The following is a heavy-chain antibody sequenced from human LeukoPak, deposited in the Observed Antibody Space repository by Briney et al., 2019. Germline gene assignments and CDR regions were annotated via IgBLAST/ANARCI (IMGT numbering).Heavy chain of an antibody. D-gene: IGHD2-2*01. CDR1: GFTFSSYG. V-gene: IGHV3-30*18. Sequence: GRSLRLSCAASGFTFSSYGMHWVRQAPGKGLEWVAVISYDGSNKYYADSVKGRFTISRDNSKNTLYLHMNSLRAEDTAIYYCAKDALRLCSSTSCYLWGQGTLVTVSS. J-gene: IGHJ4*02. CDR3: AKDALRLCSSTSCYL. CDR2: ISYDGSNK.